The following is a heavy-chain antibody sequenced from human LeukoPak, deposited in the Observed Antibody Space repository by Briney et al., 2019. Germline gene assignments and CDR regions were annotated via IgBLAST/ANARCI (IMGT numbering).Heavy chain of an antibody. CDR3: ARGYVAGQSWDDAFDI. CDR2: ISSSGSTI. V-gene: IGHV3-11*04. J-gene: IGHJ3*02. Sequence: PSGTLSLTWAVSGGSISSSNWWSWVRQPPGKGLEWVSYISSSGSTIYYADSVKGRFTISRDNAKNSLYLQMNSLRAEDTAVYYCARGYVAGQSWDDAFDIWGQGTMVTVSS. CDR1: GGSISSSNW. D-gene: IGHD6-19*01.